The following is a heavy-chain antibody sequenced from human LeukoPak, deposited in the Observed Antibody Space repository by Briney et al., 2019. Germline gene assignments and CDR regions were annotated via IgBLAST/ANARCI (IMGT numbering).Heavy chain of an antibody. V-gene: IGHV4-34*01. CDR1: GGSFSGYY. CDR3: ARVRTAMVTRFDY. D-gene: IGHD5-18*01. Sequence: SETLSLTCAVYGGSFSGYYWSWIRQPPGKGLEWIGEINHSGSTNYNPSLKSRVTISVDTSKNQFSLKLSSVTAADTAVYYCARVRTAMVTRFDYWGQGTLVTVSS. CDR2: INHSGST. J-gene: IGHJ4*02.